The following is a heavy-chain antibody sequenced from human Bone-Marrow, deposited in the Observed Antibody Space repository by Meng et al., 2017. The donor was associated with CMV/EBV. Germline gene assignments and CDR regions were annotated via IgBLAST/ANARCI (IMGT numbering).Heavy chain of an antibody. D-gene: IGHD3-10*01. V-gene: IGHV1-18*01. CDR3: ARMGDVLLWFGELLRTGFYGMDV. J-gene: IGHJ6*02. Sequence: ASVMVSCKASGGSFSCYAISWVRQAPGQGLEWMGWISAYNGNTNYAQKLQGRVTMTTDTSTSTAYMELRSLRSDDTAVYYCARMGDVLLWFGELLRTGFYGMDVWGQGTTVTVSS. CDR1: GGSFSCYA. CDR2: ISAYNGNT.